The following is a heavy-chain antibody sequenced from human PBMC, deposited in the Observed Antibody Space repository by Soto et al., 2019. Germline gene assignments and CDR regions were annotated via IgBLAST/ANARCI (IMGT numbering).Heavy chain of an antibody. Sequence: SVKVSCKASGGTFSSYAISWVRQAPGQGLEWMGGIIPIFGTANYAQKFQGRVTITADESTSTAYMELSSLRSEDTAVYYCARDRYSGSSNFDYWGQGTLVTVSS. CDR1: GGTFSSYA. J-gene: IGHJ4*02. CDR2: IIPIFGTA. CDR3: ARDRYSGSSNFDY. D-gene: IGHD1-26*01. V-gene: IGHV1-69*13.